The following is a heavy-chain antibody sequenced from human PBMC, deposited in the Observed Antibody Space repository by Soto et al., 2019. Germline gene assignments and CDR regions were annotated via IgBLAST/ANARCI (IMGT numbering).Heavy chain of an antibody. V-gene: IGHV3-23*01. Sequence: PGGSLRLSCAASGFTFSSYAMSWVRQAPGKGLEWVSAISGSGGSTYYADSVKGRFTISRDNSKNTLYLQMNSLRAEDTAVYYCAKGVTMVRGVIINRDLSDYYYYYGMDVWGQGTTVTV. D-gene: IGHD3-10*01. CDR2: ISGSGGST. J-gene: IGHJ6*02. CDR1: GFTFSSYA. CDR3: AKGVTMVRGVIINRDLSDYYYYYGMDV.